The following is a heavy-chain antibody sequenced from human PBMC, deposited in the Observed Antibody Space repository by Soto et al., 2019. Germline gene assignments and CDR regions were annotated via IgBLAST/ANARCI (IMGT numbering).Heavy chain of an antibody. J-gene: IGHJ4*02. CDR2: INAGNGNT. V-gene: IGHV1-3*01. CDR1: GYTFTSYA. D-gene: IGHD1-7*01. CDR3: ARVSGNQYNWNYYFDY. Sequence: ASVKVSCKXSGYTFTSYAMHWVRQAPGQRLEWMGWINAGNGNTKYSQKFQGRVTITRDTSASTAYMELSSLRSEDTAVYYCARVSGNQYNWNYYFDYWGQGTLVTVSS.